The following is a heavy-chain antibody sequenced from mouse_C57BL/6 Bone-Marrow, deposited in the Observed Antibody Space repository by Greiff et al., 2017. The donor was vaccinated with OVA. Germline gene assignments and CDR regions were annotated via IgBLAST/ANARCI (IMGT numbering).Heavy chain of an antibody. D-gene: IGHD2-3*01. J-gene: IGHJ3*01. V-gene: IGHV1-75*01. CDR1: GYTFTDYY. CDR3: ARRGDGYYFSAWFAY. Sequence: QVQLQQSGPELVKPGASVKISCKASGYTFTDYYINWVKQRPGQGLEWIGWIFPGSGSTYYNEKFKGKATLTVDKSSSTAYMLLSSLTSEDSAVYFCARRGDGYYFSAWFAYWGQGTLVTVSA. CDR2: IFPGSGST.